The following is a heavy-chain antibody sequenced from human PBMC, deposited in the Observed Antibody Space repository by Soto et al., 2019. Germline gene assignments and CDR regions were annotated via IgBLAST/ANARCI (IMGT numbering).Heavy chain of an antibody. J-gene: IGHJ6*02. CDR2: IYPGDSDT. D-gene: IGHD3-10*01. CDR1: GYSFTSYW. Sequence: GESLKISCKGSGYSFTSYWISWVRQVPGRGLEWMGIIYPGDSDTKYSPSFQGLVTMSVDKSTSTAYLQWNSLKAADTAVYYCARQGSSGYYYYGMDVWGQGTTVTVSS. V-gene: IGHV5-51*01. CDR3: ARQGSSGYYYYGMDV.